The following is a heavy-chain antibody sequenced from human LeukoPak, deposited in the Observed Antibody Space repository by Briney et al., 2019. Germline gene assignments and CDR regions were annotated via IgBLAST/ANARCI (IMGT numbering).Heavy chain of an antibody. CDR2: ISFGSSYI. V-gene: IGHV3-21*01. J-gene: IGHJ3*02. CDR1: GFTFSSYA. CDR3: ARGPKSIAARPGAFDI. D-gene: IGHD6-6*01. Sequence: PGGSLRLSCAASGFTFSSYAMSWVRQAPGKGLEWVSSISFGSSYIFYADSVKGRFTVSRDNAKNSLYLQMSSLRVEDTALYYCARGPKSIAARPGAFDIWGRGTVVTVSS.